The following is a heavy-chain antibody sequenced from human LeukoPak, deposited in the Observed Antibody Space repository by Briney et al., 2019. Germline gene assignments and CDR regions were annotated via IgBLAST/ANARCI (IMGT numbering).Heavy chain of an antibody. Sequence: GGSLRLSCVASGFTFAAYWMHWVRQAPGKGLVWVSRMNSDGGSITYADSAVQGRFTISRDNAKNTLYLEMNSLRDEDTAVYYCARGGLVTAPPGAFDVWGQGTLVTVSS. J-gene: IGHJ3*01. CDR3: ARGGLVTAPPGAFDV. CDR2: MNSDGGSI. D-gene: IGHD2-21*02. CDR1: GFTFAAYW. V-gene: IGHV3-74*01.